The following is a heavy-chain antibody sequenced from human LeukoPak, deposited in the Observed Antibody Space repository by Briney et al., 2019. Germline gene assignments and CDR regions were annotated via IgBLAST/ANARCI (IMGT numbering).Heavy chain of an antibody. Sequence: GGSLRLSCAASGFTLSSYAMSWVRQAPGKGLEWVSAISGSGGSTYYADSVKGRFTISRDNSKNTLYLQMSSLRAEDTAVYYCAKDQLITMIVVVIPYFDYWGKGTLVTVSS. CDR1: GFTLSSYA. CDR3: AKDQLITMIVVVIPYFDY. V-gene: IGHV3-23*01. J-gene: IGHJ4*02. D-gene: IGHD3-22*01. CDR2: ISGSGGST.